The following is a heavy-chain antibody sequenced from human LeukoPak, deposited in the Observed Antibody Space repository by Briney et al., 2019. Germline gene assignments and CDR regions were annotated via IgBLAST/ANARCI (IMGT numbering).Heavy chain of an antibody. CDR2: IYYSGST. V-gene: IGHV4-59*01. J-gene: IGHJ4*02. Sequence: PSETLSLTCTVSGGSISSYYWSWIRQPPGKGLEWIGYIYYSGSTNYNPSLKSRVTISVDTSKNQFSLKLNSVTAADTAVYYCARAGITIFGVVILDYWGQGTLVTVSS. CDR1: GGSISSYY. D-gene: IGHD3-3*01. CDR3: ARAGITIFGVVILDY.